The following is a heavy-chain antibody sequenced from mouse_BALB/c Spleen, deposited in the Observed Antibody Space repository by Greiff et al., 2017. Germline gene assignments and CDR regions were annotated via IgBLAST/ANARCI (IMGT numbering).Heavy chain of an antibody. V-gene: IGHV5-17*02. J-gene: IGHJ2*01. CDR2: ISSGSSTI. D-gene: IGHD2-1*01. Sequence: EVKLVESGGGLVQPGGSRKLSCAASGFTFSSFGMHWVRQAPEKGLEWVAYISSGSSTIYYADTVKGRFTISRDNPKNTLFLQMTSLRSEDTAMYYCARSVYGNYLDYWGQGTTLTVSS. CDR3: ARSVYGNYLDY. CDR1: GFTFSSFG.